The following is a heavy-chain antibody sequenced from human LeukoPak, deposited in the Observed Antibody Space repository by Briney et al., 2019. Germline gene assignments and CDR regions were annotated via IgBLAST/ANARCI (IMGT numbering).Heavy chain of an antibody. CDR3: ASVGSTVSTRYYYYYMDV. V-gene: IGHV3-64*01. J-gene: IGHJ6*03. CDR1: GFTFSIYA. CDR2: ISSNGGST. D-gene: IGHD4-11*01. Sequence: GGSLRLSCAASGFTFSIYAMHWVRQAPGKGLEYVSAISSNGGSTYYANSVKGRFTISRDNSKNTLNLQMGSLRAEEMAVYYCASVGSTVSTRYYYYYMDVWGKGTTVAVSS.